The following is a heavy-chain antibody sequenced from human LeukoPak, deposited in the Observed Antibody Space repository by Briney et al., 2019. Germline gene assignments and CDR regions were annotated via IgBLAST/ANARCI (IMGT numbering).Heavy chain of an antibody. D-gene: IGHD6-19*01. CDR3: ARALDSLYSSGWPSAGY. Sequence: PGGSLRLSCAASGFTFSSYSMNWVRQAPGKGLEWVSSISSSSSYIYYADSVKGQFTISRDNAKNSLYLQMNSLRAEDTAVYYCARALDSLYSSGWPSAGYWGQGTLVTVSS. CDR2: ISSSSSYI. J-gene: IGHJ4*02. V-gene: IGHV3-21*01. CDR1: GFTFSSYS.